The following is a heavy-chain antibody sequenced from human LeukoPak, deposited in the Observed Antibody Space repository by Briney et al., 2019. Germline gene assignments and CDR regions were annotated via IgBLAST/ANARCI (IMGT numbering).Heavy chain of an antibody. CDR1: GYTFTSYY. J-gene: IGHJ6*02. CDR2: INPSGGST. D-gene: IGHD4-23*01. V-gene: IGHV1-46*01. Sequence: ASVKVSCKASGYTFTSYYMHWVRQAPGQGLEWMGIINPSGGSTSYAQKLQGRVTMTTDTSTSTAYMELRSLRSDDTAVYYCARRTPWPGDGMDVWGQGTTVTVSS. CDR3: ARRTPWPGDGMDV.